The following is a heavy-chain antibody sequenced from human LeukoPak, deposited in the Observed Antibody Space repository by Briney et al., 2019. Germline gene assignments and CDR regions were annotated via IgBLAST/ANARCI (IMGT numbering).Heavy chain of an antibody. V-gene: IGHV4-39*01. CDR3: ARHGHHGDHDY. J-gene: IGHJ4*02. CDR2: IYYSGST. D-gene: IGHD2-21*02. Sequence: SETLSLTCTVSGDSISSYYWGWIRQPPGKGLEWIGSIYYSGSTSYNPSLKSRVTISVDTSKNQFSLKLTSVTAADTAVYYCARHGHHGDHDYWGQGTLVTVSS. CDR1: GDSISSYY.